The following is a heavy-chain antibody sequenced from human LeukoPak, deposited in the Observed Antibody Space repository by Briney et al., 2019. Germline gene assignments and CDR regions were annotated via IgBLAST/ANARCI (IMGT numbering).Heavy chain of an antibody. CDR2: INRDGSER. J-gene: IGHJ2*01. CDR1: GFTFSNCW. V-gene: IGHV3-7*03. CDR3: ARDPGGWFDL. D-gene: IGHD4-23*01. Sequence: GGSLRLSCAASGFTFSNCWMTWVRQAPGKGLEWVANINRDGSERYYVDSVKGRFTISRDDAKSSLYLQMNSLRAEDTAVYYCARDPGGWFDLWGRGTLVTVSS.